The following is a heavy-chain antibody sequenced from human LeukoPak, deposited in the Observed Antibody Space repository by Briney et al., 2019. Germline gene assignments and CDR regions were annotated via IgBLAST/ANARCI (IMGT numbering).Heavy chain of an antibody. V-gene: IGHV3-53*01. D-gene: IGHD3-10*01. CDR2: IYSGGST. CDR3: ARGVVRGVPDY. J-gene: IGHJ4*02. Sequence: GGSLRLSFAAPGFPVSSNYMSWVPRAPGRGLEWVSVIYSGGSTYYADSVKGRFTISRDNSKNTLYLQMNSLRAEDTAVYYCARGVVRGVPDYWGQGTLVTVSS. CDR1: GFPVSSNY.